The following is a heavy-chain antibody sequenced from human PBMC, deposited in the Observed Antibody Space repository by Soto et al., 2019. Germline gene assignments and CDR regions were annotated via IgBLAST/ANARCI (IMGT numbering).Heavy chain of an antibody. J-gene: IGHJ4*02. CDR1: GGTFSSYA. Sequence: VASVKVSCKASGGTFSSYAISWVRQAPGQGLEWMGGIIPIFGTANYAQKFQGRVTITADESTSTAYMELSSLRSEDTAVYYCARDNRPGIAAAGTDYWGQGTLVTVSS. D-gene: IGHD6-13*01. CDR3: ARDNRPGIAAAGTDY. CDR2: IIPIFGTA. V-gene: IGHV1-69*13.